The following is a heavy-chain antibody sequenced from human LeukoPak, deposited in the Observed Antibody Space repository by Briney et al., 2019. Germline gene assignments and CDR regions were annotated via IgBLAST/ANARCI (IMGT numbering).Heavy chain of an antibody. CDR1: GFTFTTYG. J-gene: IGHJ5*02. Sequence: GGSLRLSCVASGFTFTTYGMNWVRQAPGKGLEWVAGFISSGGNIYYADSVKGRFTISRDNSKNTLYLQMNSLKTEDTAVYYCARLSWELGDGGVTWGQGTLVAVSS. CDR2: FISSGGNI. V-gene: IGHV3-23*01. CDR3: ARLSWELGDGGVT. D-gene: IGHD1-26*01.